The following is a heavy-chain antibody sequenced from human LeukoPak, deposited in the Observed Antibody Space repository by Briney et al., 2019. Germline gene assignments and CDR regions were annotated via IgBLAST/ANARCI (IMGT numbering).Heavy chain of an antibody. CDR2: SNSDGKIT. Sequence: GGSLRLSCAASGFTLGRYWMHWFRQAPGTGLVWVARSNSDGKITDYADSVRGRFTTSRDNTKNTVYLQMSSLRAEDTGVYYCARDHHDFWSGYPNYWGQGTLVIVSS. CDR3: ARDHHDFWSGYPNY. CDR1: GFTLGRYW. J-gene: IGHJ4*02. D-gene: IGHD3-3*01. V-gene: IGHV3-74*01.